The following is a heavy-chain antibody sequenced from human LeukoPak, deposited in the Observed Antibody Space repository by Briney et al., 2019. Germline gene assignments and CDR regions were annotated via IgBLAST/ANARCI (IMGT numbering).Heavy chain of an antibody. Sequence: GGSRRLSCAASGFTFSSYAMSWVRQAPGKGLEWVAVISYDGSNKYYADSVKGRFTISRDNSKNTLYLQMNSLRAEDTAVYYCAKGIRRYDILTGYDYWGQGTLVTVSS. CDR2: ISYDGSNK. D-gene: IGHD3-9*01. V-gene: IGHV3-30-3*01. J-gene: IGHJ4*02. CDR1: GFTFSSYA. CDR3: AKGIRRYDILTGYDY.